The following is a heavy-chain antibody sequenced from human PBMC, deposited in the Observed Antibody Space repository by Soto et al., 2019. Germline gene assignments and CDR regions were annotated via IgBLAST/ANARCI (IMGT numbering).Heavy chain of an antibody. D-gene: IGHD2-2*01. V-gene: IGHV1-69*13. CDR2: ILPIFGSP. Sequence: SVKVSCKASGGNFRRYAISWVRQAPGQGLEWMGGILPIFGSPSHAHKFRDRVTITADESTSTAYLELTSLTSEDTAIYYCVFGDCTSSSCSYYFYGLDVWGQGTTVTVSS. J-gene: IGHJ6*02. CDR1: GGNFRRYA. CDR3: VFGDCTSSSCSYYFYGLDV.